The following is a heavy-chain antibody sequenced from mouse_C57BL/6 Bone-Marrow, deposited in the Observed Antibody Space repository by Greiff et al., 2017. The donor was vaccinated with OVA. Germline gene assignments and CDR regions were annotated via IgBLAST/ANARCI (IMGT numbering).Heavy chain of an antibody. CDR1: GFNIKDYY. CDR3: TFYDYDGNYYAMDY. J-gene: IGHJ4*01. Sequence: VQLQQSGAELVRPGASVKLSCTASGFNIKDYYMHWVKQRPEQGLEWIGRIDPEDGDTEYAPKFQGKATMTAETSSNTAYLQLSSLTSEDTAVYYCTFYDYDGNYYAMDYWGQGTSVTVSS. V-gene: IGHV14-1*01. CDR2: IDPEDGDT. D-gene: IGHD2-4*01.